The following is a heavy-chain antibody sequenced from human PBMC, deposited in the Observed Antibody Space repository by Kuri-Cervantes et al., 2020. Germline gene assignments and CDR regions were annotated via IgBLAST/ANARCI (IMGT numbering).Heavy chain of an antibody. D-gene: IGHD1-26*01. CDR2: ISSSSSTI. CDR3: ARAAHWYSGSYSLLGY. J-gene: IGHJ4*02. CDR1: GFTFSSYS. V-gene: IGHV3-48*02. Sequence: GESLKISCAASGFTFSSYSMNWVRQAPGKGLEWVSYISSSSSTIYYADSVKGRFTISRDNAENSLYLQMNSLRDEDTAVYYCARAAHWYSGSYSLLGYWGQGTLVTVSS.